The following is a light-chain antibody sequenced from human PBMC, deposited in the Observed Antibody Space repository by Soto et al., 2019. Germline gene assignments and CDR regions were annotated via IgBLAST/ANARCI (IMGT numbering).Light chain of an antibody. CDR1: SGDIGGYNL. J-gene: IGLJ2*01. V-gene: IGLV2-23*02. CDR3: CSYAGASTL. Sequence: QSALTQPASVSGSPGQSITISCTGTSGDIGGYNLVSWYQHHPGKAPKLMIYEVHKRPSGVSNRFSGSRSGNTASLTISGLQAEDEADYYCCSYAGASTLFGGGTKVTV. CDR2: EVH.